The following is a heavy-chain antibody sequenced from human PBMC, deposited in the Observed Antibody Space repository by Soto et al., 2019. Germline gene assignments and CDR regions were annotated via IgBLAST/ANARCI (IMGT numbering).Heavy chain of an antibody. Sequence: GGSLRLSCAASGFTFDDYTMHWVRQAPGKGLEWVSLISWDGGSTYYADSVKGRFTISRDNSKNSLYLQMNSLRTEDTALYYCAKDIGDYGDYAYFDYWGQGTLVTVSS. CDR2: ISWDGGST. CDR1: GFTFDDYT. CDR3: AKDIGDYGDYAYFDY. J-gene: IGHJ4*02. D-gene: IGHD4-17*01. V-gene: IGHV3-43*01.